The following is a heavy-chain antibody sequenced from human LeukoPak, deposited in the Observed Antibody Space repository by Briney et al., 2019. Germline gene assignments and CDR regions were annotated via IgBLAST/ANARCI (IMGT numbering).Heavy chain of an antibody. D-gene: IGHD3-22*01. J-gene: IGHJ4*02. CDR3: ARRQGSYFDTSGYYYG. CDR1: GFTFSSYW. Sequence: PGGSLRLSCAAPGFTFSSYWMSWVRQAPGKGLEWVANIKQDGSEKYYVDSVKGRFTISRDNAKNSLYLQMSSLRAEDTAVYYCARRQGSYFDTSGYYYGWGQGTLVTVSS. V-gene: IGHV3-7*01. CDR2: IKQDGSEK.